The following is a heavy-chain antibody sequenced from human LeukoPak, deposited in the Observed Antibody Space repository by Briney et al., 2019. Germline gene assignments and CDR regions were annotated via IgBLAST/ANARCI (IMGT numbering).Heavy chain of an antibody. CDR3: AKELRIAARPESLGY. J-gene: IGHJ4*02. D-gene: IGHD6-6*01. CDR2: ISSSSSTI. V-gene: IGHV3-48*01. CDR1: GFTFSDYY. Sequence: PGGSLRLSCAASGFTFSDYYMNWVRQAPGKGLEWVSYISSSSSTIYYADSVKGRFTISRGNSKNTLYLQMNSLRAEDTAVYYCAKELRIAARPESLGYWGQGTLVTVSS.